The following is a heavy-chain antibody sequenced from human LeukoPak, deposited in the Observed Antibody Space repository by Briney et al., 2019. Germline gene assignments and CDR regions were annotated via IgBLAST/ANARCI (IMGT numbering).Heavy chain of an antibody. Sequence: GSLRLPCAASEFPVRTNYMSWARQAPGKGLEWVSLIYTTGGKYNADSVKGRFTISRDNSKHTLYLQMNSLRGEDTAVYYCARGSDGWFAFDYWGQGILVTVSS. J-gene: IGHJ4*02. CDR3: ARGSDGWFAFDY. CDR2: IYTTGGK. V-gene: IGHV3-66*01. CDR1: EFPVRTNY. D-gene: IGHD6-19*01.